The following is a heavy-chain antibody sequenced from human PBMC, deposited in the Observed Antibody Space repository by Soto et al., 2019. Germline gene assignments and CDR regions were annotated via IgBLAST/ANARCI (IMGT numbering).Heavy chain of an antibody. CDR3: ARGAASSWVDY. V-gene: IGHV1-18*01. Sequence: QVQLVQSAAEVKKPGASVKVSCKTSGYTFTRHGINWVRQAPGQGLEWMGWINLYNGNKKYAQKVQGRVTMTTDTSTGTAYMALRSLRSDDTAVYYCARGAASSWVDYWGQRTLVTVSS. CDR1: GYTFTRHG. D-gene: IGHD6-13*01. CDR2: INLYNGNK. J-gene: IGHJ4*02.